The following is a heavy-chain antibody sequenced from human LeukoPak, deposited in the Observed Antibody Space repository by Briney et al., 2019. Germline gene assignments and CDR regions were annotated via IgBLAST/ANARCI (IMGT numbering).Heavy chain of an antibody. Sequence: SETLSLTCIVSGVSISSSPYYWGWIRQPPGKGLEWIGTIYYSGSTYYNPSLKSRVTISVDTSKSQCSRKLSSVAAADTAVYYCARQTRAMVRGANFDYWGQGTLVTVSS. J-gene: IGHJ4*02. D-gene: IGHD3-10*01. CDR1: GVSISSSPYY. CDR3: ARQTRAMVRGANFDY. V-gene: IGHV4-39*01. CDR2: IYYSGST.